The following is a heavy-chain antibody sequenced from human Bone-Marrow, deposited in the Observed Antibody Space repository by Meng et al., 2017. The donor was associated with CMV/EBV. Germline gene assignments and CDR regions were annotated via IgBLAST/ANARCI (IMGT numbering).Heavy chain of an antibody. Sequence: GESLKISCAASGFTFSSYEMNWVRQAPGKGLEWVSYISSSGSTIYYADSVKGRFTISRDNAKNSLYLQMNSLRVEDTALYYCAKSGGHDYAYHGMGVWGQGTTVTVSS. D-gene: IGHD4-17*01. CDR1: GFTFSSYE. CDR2: ISSSGSTI. CDR3: AKSGGHDYAYHGMGV. V-gene: IGHV3-48*03. J-gene: IGHJ6*02.